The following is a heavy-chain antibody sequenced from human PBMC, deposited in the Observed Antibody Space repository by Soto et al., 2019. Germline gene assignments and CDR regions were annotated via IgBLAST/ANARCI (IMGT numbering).Heavy chain of an antibody. J-gene: IGHJ4*02. V-gene: IGHV4-59*01. CDR3: ARGRTVRNYADDSSDYFYFFDY. CDR1: FDSISTFY. CDR2: VYYTGST. Sequence: ETLSLPCTVSFDSISTFYWGWMRQSPGKELEWVGYVYYTGSTNYNPSLKSRVTISVDRSKNQFSLKLTSANAADTAVYYCARGRTVRNYADDSSDYFYFFDYWGQGTQVTV. D-gene: IGHD3-22*01.